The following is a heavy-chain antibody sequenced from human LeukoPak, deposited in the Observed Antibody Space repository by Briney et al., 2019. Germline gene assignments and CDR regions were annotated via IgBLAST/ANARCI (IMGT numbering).Heavy chain of an antibody. D-gene: IGHD3-3*01. CDR1: GYTFTSYY. J-gene: IGHJ6*03. CDR3: ARKSGLWSGYYYMDV. V-gene: IGHV1-46*01. Sequence: GASVKVSCKASGYTFTSYYMHWVRQAPGQGLEWMGIINPSGGSTSYAQKFQGRVTMTRDTSTSTVYMELSSLRSEDTAVYYCARKSGLWSGYYYMDVWGKGTTVTVSS. CDR2: INPSGGST.